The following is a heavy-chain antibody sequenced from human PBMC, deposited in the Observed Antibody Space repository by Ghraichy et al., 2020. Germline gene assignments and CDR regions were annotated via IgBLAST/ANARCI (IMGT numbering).Heavy chain of an antibody. Sequence: LSLTCAASGFTFSNYWMHWVRQAPGKGLVWVSRINSDGSSTTYADSVKGRFTISRDNAKNTLYLQMNSLKAEDTAVYYCARGWGYFHYWGQGTLVTVSS. J-gene: IGHJ4*02. CDR2: INSDGSST. V-gene: IGHV3-74*01. D-gene: IGHD7-27*01. CDR3: ARGWGYFHY. CDR1: GFTFSNYW.